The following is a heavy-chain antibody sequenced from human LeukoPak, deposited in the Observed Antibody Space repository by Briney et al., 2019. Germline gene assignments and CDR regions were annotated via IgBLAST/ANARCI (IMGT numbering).Heavy chain of an antibody. Sequence: PGGSLRLSCAASGFTFRSYVMSWVRQAPGEGLEWVSTIVSTVVGSGAGTYYADSVKGRFTISSDDSKNTLYLRMNSLRAEDTAVYYCAKVASNIYCRGPSCFTDHWGQGTLVTVSS. CDR2: IVSTVVGSGAGT. D-gene: IGHD2-15*01. CDR1: GFTFRSYV. V-gene: IGHV3-23*01. CDR3: AKVASNIYCRGPSCFTDH. J-gene: IGHJ4*02.